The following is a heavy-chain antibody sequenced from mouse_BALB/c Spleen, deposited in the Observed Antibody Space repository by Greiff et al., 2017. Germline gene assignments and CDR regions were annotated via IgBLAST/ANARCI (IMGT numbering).Heavy chain of an antibody. V-gene: IGHV5-15*02. J-gene: IGHJ4*01. CDR3: ARNPRSYAMDY. CDR2: ISNLAYSI. CDR1: GFTFSDYG. Sequence: VQLQQSGGGLVQPGGSRKLSCAASGFTFSDYGMAWVRQAPGKGPEWVAFISNLAYSIYYADTVTGRFTISRENAKNTLYLEMSSLRSEDTAMYYCARNPRSYAMDYWGQGTSVTVSS.